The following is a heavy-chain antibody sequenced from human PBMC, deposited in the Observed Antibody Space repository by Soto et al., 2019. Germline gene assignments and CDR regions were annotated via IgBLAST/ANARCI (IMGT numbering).Heavy chain of an antibody. CDR2: ISYDGSYK. CDR3: AKDPTYDTSGYYFYYGPDV. CDR1: GFTFSTHG. Sequence: QVPLVESGGGVVQPGRSLRISCAASGFTFSTHGMHWVRQVPGKGLEWVGLISYDGSYKYYPDSVKGRFTISRDNSKNMLYLQMNSLRAEDTAVYYCAKDPTYDTSGYYFYYGPDVWGQGTTVTVSS. V-gene: IGHV3-30*18. J-gene: IGHJ6*02. D-gene: IGHD3-22*01.